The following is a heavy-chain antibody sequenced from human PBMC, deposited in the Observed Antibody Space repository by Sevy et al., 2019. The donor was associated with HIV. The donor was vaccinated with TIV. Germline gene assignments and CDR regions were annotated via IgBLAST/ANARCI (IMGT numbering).Heavy chain of an antibody. CDR1: GYTFTSYG. CDR3: ARGPRGLYYYDSSGYRNWFDP. J-gene: IGHJ5*02. V-gene: IGHV1-18*01. Sequence: ASVKVSCKASGYTFTSYGISWVRQAPGQGLEWMGWISAYNGNTNYAQKLQGRVTMTTDKSTGTAYMELGSLGSDDTAVYYCARGPRGLYYYDSSGYRNWFDPWGQGTLVTVSS. D-gene: IGHD3-22*01. CDR2: ISAYNGNT.